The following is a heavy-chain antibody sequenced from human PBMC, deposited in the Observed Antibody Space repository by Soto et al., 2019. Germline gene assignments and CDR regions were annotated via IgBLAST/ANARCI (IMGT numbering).Heavy chain of an antibody. J-gene: IGHJ4*02. V-gene: IGHV1-3*01. CDR2: INAGNDNT. D-gene: IGHD3-10*01. Sequence: ASVKVSCKASGYTFTSYAMHWVRQAPGQRLEWMGWINAGNDNTKYSQKFQGRVTITRDTSASTAYMELSSLRSEDTAVYYFARGDYYGSGSYYKRTAFDYWGQGTLVTVSS. CDR1: GYTFTSYA. CDR3: ARGDYYGSGSYYKRTAFDY.